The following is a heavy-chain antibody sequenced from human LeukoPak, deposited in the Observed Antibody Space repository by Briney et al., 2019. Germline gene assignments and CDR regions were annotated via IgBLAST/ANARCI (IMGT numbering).Heavy chain of an antibody. V-gene: IGHV4-38-2*02. Sequence: SETLSLTCTVSGYSISHDYYWGWIRQSPGKGLEWIGSIYHSGSTYYNASLKSRVTISVDTSKNQFSLKLSSVTAADTAVYYCARTNYDYYFDYWGQGTLVTVS. CDR2: IYHSGST. CDR3: ARTNYDYYFDY. J-gene: IGHJ4*02. D-gene: IGHD3-16*01. CDR1: GYSISHDYY.